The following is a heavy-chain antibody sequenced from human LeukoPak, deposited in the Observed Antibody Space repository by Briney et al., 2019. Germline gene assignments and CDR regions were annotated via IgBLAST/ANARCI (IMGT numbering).Heavy chain of an antibody. D-gene: IGHD3-22*01. J-gene: IGHJ3*02. CDR1: GFTFSSYS. CDR2: ISSSSSYI. CDR3: ARGHYYDSRPGAFDI. Sequence: GGSLRLSCAASGFTFSSYSMNWVRQAPGKGLEWVSSISSSSSYIYYADSVKGRFTISRDNAKNSLYLQMNSLRAEDAAVYYCARGHYYDSRPGAFDIWGQGTMVTVSS. V-gene: IGHV3-21*01.